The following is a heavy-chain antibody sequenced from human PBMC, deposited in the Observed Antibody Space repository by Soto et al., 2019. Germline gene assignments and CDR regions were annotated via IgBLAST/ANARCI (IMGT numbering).Heavy chain of an antibody. D-gene: IGHD3-22*01. CDR1: GFTFSSYA. J-gene: IGHJ3*02. CDR2: ISGSGGST. V-gene: IGHV3-23*01. Sequence: GGSLRLSCAASGFTFSSYAMSWVRQPPGKGLEWVSAISGSGGSTYYADSVKGRLTISRDNPKNTLYLQMNSLRAEDTAVYYCAKDQRITMIVVVPNAFDIWGQGTMVTVSS. CDR3: AKDQRITMIVVVPNAFDI.